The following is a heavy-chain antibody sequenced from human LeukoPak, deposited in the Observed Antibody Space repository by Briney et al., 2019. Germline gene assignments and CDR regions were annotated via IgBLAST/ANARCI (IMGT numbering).Heavy chain of an antibody. V-gene: IGHV4-59*08. D-gene: IGHD3-10*01. J-gene: IGHJ6*02. Sequence: PSETLSLTCTVSGGSISSYYWSWIRQPPGKGLERIGYIYYSGSTNYNPSLKSRVTISVDTSKNQFSLKLSSVTAADTAVYYCARQSPWFGEPDVWGQGTTVTVSS. CDR2: IYYSGST. CDR1: GGSISSYY. CDR3: ARQSPWFGEPDV.